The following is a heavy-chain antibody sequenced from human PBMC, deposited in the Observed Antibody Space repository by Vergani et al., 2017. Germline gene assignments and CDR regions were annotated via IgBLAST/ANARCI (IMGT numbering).Heavy chain of an antibody. Sequence: VEAGGGLVQPGGSLRLSCTASGFTFQAFAFHWVRQVSGRGLEWVSGIDRNYGVKNGNSFEGRFSISRDNAKKAVFLQMNNLRAEDTAVYYCARRGQLVHYYYYYYMDVWGKGTTVTVSS. D-gene: IGHD6-6*01. CDR1: GFTFQAFA. CDR3: ARRGQLVHYYYYYYMDV. J-gene: IGHJ6*03. CDR2: IDRNYGVK. V-gene: IGHV3-9*01.